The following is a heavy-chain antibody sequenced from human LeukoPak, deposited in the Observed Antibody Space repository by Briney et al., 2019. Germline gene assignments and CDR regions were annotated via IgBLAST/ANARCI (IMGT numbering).Heavy chain of an antibody. D-gene: IGHD2-2*01. CDR2: INQDGSEK. V-gene: IGHV3-7*01. CDR1: GFTFSSYW. Sequence: GGSLRLSCAASGFTFSSYWMSWVRQAPGKGLEWVANINQDGSEKYYVDSVKGRFTMSRDNAKNSLYLQMNSLRAEDTAVYYCAPHCSSTSCPDYWGQGTLVTVSS. J-gene: IGHJ4*02. CDR3: APHCSSTSCPDY.